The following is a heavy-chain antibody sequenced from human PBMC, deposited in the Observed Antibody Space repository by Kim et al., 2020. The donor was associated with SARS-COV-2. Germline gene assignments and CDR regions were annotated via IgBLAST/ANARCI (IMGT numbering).Heavy chain of an antibody. V-gene: IGHV4-39*01. Sequence: TYYNPSLKSRVTISVDTSKNQFSLKLSSVTAADTAVYYCARHPPYNWNDYWGQGTLVTVSS. CDR2: T. CDR3: ARHPPYNWNDY. D-gene: IGHD1-20*01. J-gene: IGHJ4*02.